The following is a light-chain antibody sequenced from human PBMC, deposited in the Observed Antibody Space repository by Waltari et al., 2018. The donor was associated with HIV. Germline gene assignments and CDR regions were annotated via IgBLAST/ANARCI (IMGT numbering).Light chain of an antibody. V-gene: IGKV1-39*01. J-gene: IGKJ1*01. CDR3: QQSYSNPRT. CDR2: AAS. CDR1: QTVNTF. Sequence: DIQMTQSPSSLSASVGDRVTITCRASQTVNTFLNWYQQKPGKPPRLLIYAASRLQSGVPSRFGGAGSGTDFPLTISSLHPEDFGTYYCQQSYSNPRTFGQGTKVE.